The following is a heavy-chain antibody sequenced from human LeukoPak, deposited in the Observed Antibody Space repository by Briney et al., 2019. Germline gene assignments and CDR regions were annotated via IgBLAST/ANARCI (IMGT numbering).Heavy chain of an antibody. CDR1: GYTFTGYY. D-gene: IGHD2-15*01. J-gene: IGHJ4*02. CDR2: INPNSGGT. CDR3: ARELGYCSGGSCLYFDY. V-gene: IGHV1-2*02. Sequence: ASVKVSCKASGYTFTGYYMLWVRQAPGQGLEWMGWINPNSGGTNYAQKFQGRVTMTRDTSISTAYMELSRLRSDDTAVYYCARELGYCSGGSCLYFDYWGQGTLVTVSS.